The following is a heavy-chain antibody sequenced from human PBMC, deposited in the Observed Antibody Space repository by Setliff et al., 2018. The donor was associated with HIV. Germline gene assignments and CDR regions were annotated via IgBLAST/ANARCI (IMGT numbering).Heavy chain of an antibody. D-gene: IGHD1-26*01. Sequence: GESLRLSCAVSGFTLSTYAMSWVRQAPGKGLEWVSAVSRSGDSTYYADSVKGGLTSSRDNSKNTVYLQMNSLRAEDTAVYYCASDRDGRGDTFDIWGQGTMVTVSS. CDR2: VSRSGDST. V-gene: IGHV3-23*01. J-gene: IGHJ3*02. CDR1: GFTLSTYA. CDR3: ASDRDGRGDTFDI.